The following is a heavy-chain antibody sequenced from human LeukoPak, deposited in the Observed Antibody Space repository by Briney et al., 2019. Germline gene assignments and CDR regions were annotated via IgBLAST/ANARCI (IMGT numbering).Heavy chain of an antibody. CDR2: IRYDGSNK. D-gene: IGHD1-1*01. V-gene: IGHV3-30*02. J-gene: IGHJ3*02. CDR3: ARWERPRLSTVGRPRTRAFDI. Sequence: GGSLRLSCAASGFTFSSYGMHWVRQAPGKGLEWVAFIRYDGSNKYYADSVKGRFTISRDNAKNSLYLQMNSLRAEDTAVYYCARWERPRLSTVGRPRTRAFDIWGQGTMVTVSS. CDR1: GFTFSSYG.